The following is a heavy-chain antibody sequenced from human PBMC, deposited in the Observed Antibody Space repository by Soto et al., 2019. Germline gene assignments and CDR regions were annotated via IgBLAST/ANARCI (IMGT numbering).Heavy chain of an antibody. Sequence: PGGSLRLSCAASGFTFSSYAMHWVRQAPGKGLEWVAVISYDGSNKYYADSVKGRFTISGDNSKNTLYLQMNSLRAEDTAVYYCARDGDCSGGSCYSYYYYGMDVWGQGSTVTVSS. D-gene: IGHD2-15*01. CDR3: ARDGDCSGGSCYSYYYYGMDV. CDR1: GFTFSSYA. CDR2: ISYDGSNK. J-gene: IGHJ6*02. V-gene: IGHV3-30-3*01.